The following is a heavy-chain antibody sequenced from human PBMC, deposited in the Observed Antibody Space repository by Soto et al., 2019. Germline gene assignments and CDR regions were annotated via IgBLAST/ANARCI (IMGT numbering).Heavy chain of an antibody. J-gene: IGHJ4*02. CDR1: GYTFTSYS. D-gene: IGHD4-17*01. CDR2: INAGNGNT. V-gene: IGHV1-3*01. Sequence: ASVNVSCNASGYTFTSYSMHWVRQAPGQRLEWMGWINAGNGNTKYSQKFQGRVTITRDTSASTAYMELSSLRSEDTAVYYCARSDTVAPGLDYWGQGTLVTVS. CDR3: ARSDTVAPGLDY.